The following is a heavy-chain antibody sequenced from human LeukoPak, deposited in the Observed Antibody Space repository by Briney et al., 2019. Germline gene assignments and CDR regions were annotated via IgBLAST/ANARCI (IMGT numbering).Heavy chain of an antibody. D-gene: IGHD3-10*01. Sequence: PGRSLRLSCAASGFTFHEYAMHWVRQPPGKGLEWVSSISYDSGSLSYGDSVRGRFTVSRDNAKNSVYLQMHNLRPEDMALYYCAKATHDSGVSPLDHWGHGTLVIVSS. CDR2: ISYDSGSL. CDR1: GFTFHEYA. J-gene: IGHJ4*01. CDR3: AKATHDSGVSPLDH. V-gene: IGHV3-9*03.